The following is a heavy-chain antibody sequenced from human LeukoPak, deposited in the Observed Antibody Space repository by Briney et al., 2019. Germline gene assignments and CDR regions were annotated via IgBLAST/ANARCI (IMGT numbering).Heavy chain of an antibody. CDR3: ARATIAAAKNFDN. V-gene: IGHV4-4*02. Sequence: SGTLSLTCAVSGVSITSSNWWSWVRQPPGKGLEWIGEIYHSGSTNYNPSLKSRVTISVDKSKNQFSLKLSSVTAADTAVYYCARATIAAAKNFDNWGQGTLVTVSS. D-gene: IGHD6-13*01. CDR2: IYHSGST. CDR1: GVSITSSNW. J-gene: IGHJ4*02.